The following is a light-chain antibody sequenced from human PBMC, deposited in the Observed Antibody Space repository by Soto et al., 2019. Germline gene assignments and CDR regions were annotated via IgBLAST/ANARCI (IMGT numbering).Light chain of an antibody. CDR2: GAS. CDR1: QSVSSSY. J-gene: IGKJ5*01. Sequence: EIVLTQSPGTLSLSPGERATLSCRASQSVSSSYLAWYQQKPGQAPRLLIYGASSRATGIPDRFSGSGSGTDFTVTISRLETEDFAVYYCQQYGSSPQTCGQGTRLEIK. V-gene: IGKV3-20*01. CDR3: QQYGSSPQT.